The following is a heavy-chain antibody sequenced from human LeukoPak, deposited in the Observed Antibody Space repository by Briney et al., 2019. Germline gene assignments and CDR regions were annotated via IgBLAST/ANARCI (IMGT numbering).Heavy chain of an antibody. Sequence: GASVKVSCKASGYTFTSFDINWVRQATGQGLEWMGWMNPNSGNTGYAQKFQGRVTMTRNTSISTAYMELSSLRSEDTAVYYCARGVPRYCRSPGRAAAGICGVYWGPGTLVTVSS. J-gene: IGHJ4*02. D-gene: IGHD6-13*01. CDR2: MNPNSGNT. CDR1: GYTFTSFD. CDR3: ARGVPRYCRSPGRAAAGICGVY. V-gene: IGHV1-8*01.